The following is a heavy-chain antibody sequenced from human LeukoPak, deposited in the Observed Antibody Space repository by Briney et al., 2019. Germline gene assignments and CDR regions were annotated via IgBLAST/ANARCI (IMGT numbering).Heavy chain of an antibody. J-gene: IGHJ5*02. CDR1: GGSISSGDYY. D-gene: IGHD3-22*01. CDR2: IYYSGST. V-gene: IGHV4-30-4*01. CDR3: ARAHYYDSRGLSFDP. Sequence: SETLSLTCTVSGGSISSGDYYWSWIRQPPGKGLEWIGYIYYSGSTYYNPSLKSRVTISVDTSKNQFSLKLSSVTAADTAVYYCARAHYYDSRGLSFDPWGQGTLVTVSS.